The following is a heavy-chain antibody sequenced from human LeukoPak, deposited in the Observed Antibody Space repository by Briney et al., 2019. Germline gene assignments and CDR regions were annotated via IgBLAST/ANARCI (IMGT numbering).Heavy chain of an antibody. CDR1: GFTFSSYW. CDR2: INSDGSST. J-gene: IGHJ6*03. Sequence: PGGPLRLSCAASGFTFSSYWMHWVRHAPGKGLVWVSRINSDGSSTSYADSVKGRFTISRDNAKNTLYLQMNGLRAEDTAVYYCASRSSGYYYYMDVWGKGTTVTVSS. D-gene: IGHD6-19*01. CDR3: ASRSSGYYYYMDV. V-gene: IGHV3-74*01.